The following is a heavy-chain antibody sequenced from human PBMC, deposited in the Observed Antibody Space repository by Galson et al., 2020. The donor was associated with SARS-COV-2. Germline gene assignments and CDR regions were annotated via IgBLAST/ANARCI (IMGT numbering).Heavy chain of an antibody. V-gene: IGHV4-31*03. Sequence: ASETLSLTCTVSGGSISSGGYYWSWIRQHPGKGLEWIGSIYYSGSTYYNPSLKSRVNISADTSKNQFSLKLSSVTAADTAVYYCARGGTIFTMSYWGQGTLVTVSS. CDR2: IYYSGST. D-gene: IGHD3-10*02. CDR1: GGSISSGGYY. J-gene: IGHJ4*02. CDR3: ARGGTIFTMSY.